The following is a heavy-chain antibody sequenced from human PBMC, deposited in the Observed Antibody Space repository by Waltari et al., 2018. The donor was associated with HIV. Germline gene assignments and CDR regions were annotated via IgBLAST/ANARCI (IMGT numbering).Heavy chain of an antibody. V-gene: IGHV3-53*01. CDR2: IYPDDTT. CDR3: ATGVRYYGP. D-gene: IGHD3-22*01. J-gene: IGHJ5*02. CDR1: TSSISAQH. Sequence: EVLLAESGGGLIQPGGSLGLSCTASTSSISAQHVPWIRRAPGGSLEWVAVIYPDDTTHYADSVSGRFTISRAKSRTKVFLLMNSLFVDDTATYFCATGVRYYGPWGQGTRVTVSS.